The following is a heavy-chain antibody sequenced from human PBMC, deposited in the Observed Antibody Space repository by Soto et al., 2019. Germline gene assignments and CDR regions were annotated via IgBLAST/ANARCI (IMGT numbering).Heavy chain of an antibody. J-gene: IGHJ4*02. Sequence: QVQLQESGPGLVKPSETLSLTCTVSGGSIRDYFWTWLRQPPGKGLEWIGYIYSRGRTNYNPSLTSRVSISVDTSKNHFSLQLRSVTAADTAVYYCARVGGDDFGDSGGFDYWGQGTLVTVSS. CDR1: GGSIRDYF. CDR3: ARVGGDDFGDSGGFDY. V-gene: IGHV4-59*01. CDR2: IYSRGRT. D-gene: IGHD4-17*01.